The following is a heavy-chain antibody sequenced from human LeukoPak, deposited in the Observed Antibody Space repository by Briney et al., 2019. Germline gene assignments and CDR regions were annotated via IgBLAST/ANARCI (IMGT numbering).Heavy chain of an antibody. CDR1: GFTFSNLW. CDR3: ATSTAAAGTD. D-gene: IGHD6-13*01. Sequence: GGSLRLSCAASGFTFSNLWMSWVRQAPGKGLKWVANIKQDGSEKYYVDSVKGRFTISRDNAQNSLYLQMNSLRAEDTAIYYCATSTAAAGTDWGQGTLVTVSS. J-gene: IGHJ4*02. CDR2: IKQDGSEK. V-gene: IGHV3-7*03.